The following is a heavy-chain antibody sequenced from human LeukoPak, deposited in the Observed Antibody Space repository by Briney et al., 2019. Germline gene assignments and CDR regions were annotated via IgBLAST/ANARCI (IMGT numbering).Heavy chain of an antibody. CDR2: ISSSSSYI. J-gene: IGHJ4*02. V-gene: IGHV3-21*01. D-gene: IGHD6-13*01. CDR1: GFTFSSYS. CDR3: ARGWGAAAATPRGY. Sequence: GGSMRLSCAASGFTFSSYSMNWVRQAPGKGLEWVSSISSSSSYIYYAESVKGGFTISRDNAKNSLYLQMNSLRAEDTAVYYCARGWGAAAATPRGYWGQGTLVTVSS.